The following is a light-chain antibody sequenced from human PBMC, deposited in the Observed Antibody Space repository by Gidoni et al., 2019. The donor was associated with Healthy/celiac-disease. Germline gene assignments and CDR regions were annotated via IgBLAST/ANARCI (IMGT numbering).Light chain of an antibody. CDR1: QSLLHSNGYNY. J-gene: IGKJ2*01. V-gene: IGKV2-28*01. Sequence: VITQSPLSLPVTPGEPASISCRSSQSLLHSNGYNYLDWYLQKPGQSPQLLIYLGSNRASGVPDRFSGSGSGTDFTLKISRVEAEDVGVYYCMQALQTPRTFGQGTKLEIK. CDR2: LGS. CDR3: MQALQTPRT.